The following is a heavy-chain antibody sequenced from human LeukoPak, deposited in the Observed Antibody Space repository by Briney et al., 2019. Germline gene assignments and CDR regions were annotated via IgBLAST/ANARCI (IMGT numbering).Heavy chain of an antibody. D-gene: IGHD3-3*01. CDR2: ISAYNGNT. CDR3: ARGLRFLEWPPNFDY. V-gene: IGHV1-18*01. Sequence: ASVKVSCKASGYTFTSYGISWVRQAPGQGLEWMGWISAYNGNTNYAQKLQGRVTMTTDTSTSTAYMELRSLRSDDTAVYYCARGLRFLEWPPNFDYWGQGTLVTVSS. J-gene: IGHJ4*02. CDR1: GYTFTSYG.